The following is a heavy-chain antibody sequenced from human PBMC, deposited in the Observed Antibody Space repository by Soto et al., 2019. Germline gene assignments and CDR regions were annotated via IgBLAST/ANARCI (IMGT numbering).Heavy chain of an antibody. CDR2: IPQDGVDG. CDR1: GFTFSMYS. D-gene: IGHD2-21*02. V-gene: IGHV3-7*03. Sequence: GGSLRLSCEVSGFTFSMYSMSWVRQSPGKGLEWVAKIPQDGVDGHYADSVKGRFTTSRDNGKNSLYLQLNNLRAEDTAVYYCARDHLILPAHDFFYGSDVWGRGATVTV. CDR3: ARDHLILPAHDFFYGSDV. J-gene: IGHJ6*02.